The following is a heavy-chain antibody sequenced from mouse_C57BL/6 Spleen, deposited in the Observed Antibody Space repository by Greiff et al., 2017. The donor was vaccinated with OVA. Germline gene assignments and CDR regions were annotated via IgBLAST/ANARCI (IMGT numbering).Heavy chain of an antibody. CDR1: GYTFTSYW. CDR2: IDPNSGGT. CDR3: APSITTVVDYAMDY. Sequence: QVQLQQPGAELVKPGASVKLSCKASGYTFTSYWMHWVKQRPGRGLEWIGRIDPNSGGTKYNEKFKSKATLTVDKPSSTAYMQLSSLTSEDSAVYYCAPSITTVVDYAMDYWGQGTSVTVSS. D-gene: IGHD1-1*01. J-gene: IGHJ4*01. V-gene: IGHV1-72*01.